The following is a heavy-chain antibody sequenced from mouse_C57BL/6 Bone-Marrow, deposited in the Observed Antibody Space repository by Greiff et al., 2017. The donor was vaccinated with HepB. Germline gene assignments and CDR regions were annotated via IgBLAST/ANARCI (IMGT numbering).Heavy chain of an antibody. CDR1: GYSITSGYD. CDR2: ISYSGST. J-gene: IGHJ3*01. V-gene: IGHV3-1*01. Sequence: EVQVVESGPGMVKPSQSLSLTCTVTGYSITSGYDWHWIRHFPGNKLEWMGYISYSGSTNYNPSLKSRISITHDTSKNHFFLKLNSVTTEDTATYYCARGDYGSSLFAYWGQGTLVTVSA. CDR3: ARGDYGSSLFAY. D-gene: IGHD1-1*01.